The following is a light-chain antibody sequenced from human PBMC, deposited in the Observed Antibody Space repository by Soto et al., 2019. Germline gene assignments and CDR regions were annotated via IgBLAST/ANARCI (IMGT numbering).Light chain of an antibody. CDR2: DVS. J-gene: IGLJ1*01. V-gene: IGLV2-14*01. CDR3: SSYTSSTLYV. Sequence: QSVLTQPASGSGSPGQSITISCTGTSSDVGGYNYVSWYQQHPGKAPKLMIYDVSNRPSGVSNRFSGSKSGNTASLTVSGLQAEDEADYYRSSYTSSTLYVFGTGTKVTVL. CDR1: SSDVGGYNY.